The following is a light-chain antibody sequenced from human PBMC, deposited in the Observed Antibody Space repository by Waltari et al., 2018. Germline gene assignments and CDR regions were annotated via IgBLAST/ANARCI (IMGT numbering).Light chain of an antibody. V-gene: IGLV3-21*04. CDR1: HIGSKS. CDR3: QVWDSSSDHWV. Sequence: SYVLTQPPSVSVAPGKTATITCGGDHIGSKSVHCYRQKPGQAPELVSYYDRDRPSETPVRFSGSNSGSTATLSMSRVEAGEEADYYCQVWDSSSDHWVVGGGTKLTVL. J-gene: IGLJ3*02. CDR2: YDR.